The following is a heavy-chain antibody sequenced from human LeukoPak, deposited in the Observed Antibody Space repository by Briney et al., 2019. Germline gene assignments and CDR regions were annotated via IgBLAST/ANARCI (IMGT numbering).Heavy chain of an antibody. CDR2: IYTSGST. D-gene: IGHD4-23*01. CDR1: GGSISSYY. Sequence: SETLSLTCTVSGGSISSYYWSWIRQPPGKGLEWIGYIYTSGSTNYNPSLKSRVTVSVDTSKNQLSLKLSSVTAADTAVYYCARRTGNYGGWFGPWGQGTLVTVSS. CDR3: ARRTGNYGGWFGP. J-gene: IGHJ5*02. V-gene: IGHV4-4*09.